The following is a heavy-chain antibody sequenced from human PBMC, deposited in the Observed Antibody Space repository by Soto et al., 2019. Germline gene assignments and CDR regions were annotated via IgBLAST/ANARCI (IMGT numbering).Heavy chain of an antibody. J-gene: IGHJ5*02. CDR1: GGSISSGDYY. Sequence: PSETLSLTCTVSGGSISSGDYYWSWIRQPPGKGLEWIGYIYYSGSTYYNPSLKSRVTISVDTSKNQFSLKLSSVTAADTAVYYCARVRILYFYDSRGDNYIPPHWFDPWGQGTLVTVSS. V-gene: IGHV4-30-4*01. CDR3: ARVRILYFYDSRGDNYIPPHWFDP. CDR2: IYYSGST. D-gene: IGHD3-22*01.